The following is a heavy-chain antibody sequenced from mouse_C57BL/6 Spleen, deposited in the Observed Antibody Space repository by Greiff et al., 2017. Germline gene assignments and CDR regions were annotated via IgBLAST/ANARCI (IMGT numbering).Heavy chain of an antibody. J-gene: IGHJ2*01. CDR2: IHPNSGST. V-gene: IGHV1-64*01. D-gene: IGHD4-1*01. CDR1: GYTFTSYW. Sequence: QVQLQQPGAELVKPGASVKLSCKASGYTFTSYWMHWVKQRPGQGLEWIGMIHPNSGSTNYNEKFKSKATLTVDKSSSTAYMQLSSLTSEDSAVYYCAREGVGLYFDYWGQGTTLTVSS. CDR3: AREGVGLYFDY.